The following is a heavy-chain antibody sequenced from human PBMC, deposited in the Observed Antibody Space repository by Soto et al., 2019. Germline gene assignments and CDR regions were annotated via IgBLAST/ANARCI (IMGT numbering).Heavy chain of an antibody. CDR1: GGSISSYY. CDR3: ARDSLSSSGWLSYFDY. J-gene: IGHJ4*02. D-gene: IGHD6-19*01. V-gene: IGHV4-59*01. Sequence: SETLSLTCTVSGGSISSYYWSWIRQPPGKGLEWIGYIYYSGSTNYNPSLKSRVTISVDTSKNQFSLKLSSVTAADTAVYYCARDSLSSSGWLSYFDYWGQGTLVTVSS. CDR2: IYYSGST.